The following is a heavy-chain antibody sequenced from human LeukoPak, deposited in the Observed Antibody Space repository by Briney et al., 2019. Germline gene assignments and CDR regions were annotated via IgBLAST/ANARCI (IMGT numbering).Heavy chain of an antibody. D-gene: IGHD5-24*01. CDR1: GFTFSSYG. Sequence: GGSLRLSCAASGFTFSSYGMHWVRQAPGKGLEWVAVIWYDGSNKYYADSVKGRFTISRDNSKNTLYLQMNSLRAEDTAVYYCARDKEGDGYNYYFDYWGQGTLVTVSS. V-gene: IGHV3-33*01. CDR2: IWYDGSNK. CDR3: ARDKEGDGYNYYFDY. J-gene: IGHJ4*02.